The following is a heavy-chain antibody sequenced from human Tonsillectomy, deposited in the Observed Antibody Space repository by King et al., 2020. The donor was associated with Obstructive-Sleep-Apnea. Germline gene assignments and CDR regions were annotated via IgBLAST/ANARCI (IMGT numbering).Heavy chain of an antibody. CDR2: IYHSGST. D-gene: IGHD3-10*01. J-gene: IGHJ6*02. Sequence: QLQESGPGLVKPSETLSLTCTVSGGSISSSSYYWGWIRQPPGKGLEWIGSIYHSGSTYYNPSLKSRVTISVDTSKNQFSLKLSSVTAADTAVYYCARLFELWFGRHGMDVWGQGTTVTVSS. V-gene: IGHV4-39*01. CDR1: GGSISSSSYY. CDR3: ARLFELWFGRHGMDV.